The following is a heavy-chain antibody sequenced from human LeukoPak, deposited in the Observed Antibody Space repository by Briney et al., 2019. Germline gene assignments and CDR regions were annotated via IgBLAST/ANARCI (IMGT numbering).Heavy chain of an antibody. Sequence: GGSLRLSCAASGFTFSSYAMSWVRQAPGKGLEWVSVISGNGGNTYNADSVKGRFSISRDNSKNTLYLQMNSLRAEDTAVYYCAKEERITVARGGKIDYWGQGTPVTVSS. J-gene: IGHJ4*02. CDR1: GFTFSSYA. CDR3: AKEERITVARGGKIDY. D-gene: IGHD3-10*01. CDR2: ISGNGGNT. V-gene: IGHV3-23*01.